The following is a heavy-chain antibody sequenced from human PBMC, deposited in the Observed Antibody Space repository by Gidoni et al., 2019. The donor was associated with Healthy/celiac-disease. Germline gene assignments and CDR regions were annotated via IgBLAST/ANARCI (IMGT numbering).Heavy chain of an antibody. CDR2: ISAYNGNT. J-gene: IGHJ6*02. CDR1: GYTFTSYG. CDR3: ARESLGGEGELLYYYYGMDV. V-gene: IGHV1-18*01. Sequence: QVQLVQSGAEVKKPGASVKVSCKASGYTFTSYGISWVRQAPGQGLEWMGWISAYNGNTNYAQKLQGRVTMTTDTSTSTAYMELRSLRSDDTAVYYCARESLGGEGELLYYYYGMDVWGQGTTVTVSS. D-gene: IGHD3-16*01.